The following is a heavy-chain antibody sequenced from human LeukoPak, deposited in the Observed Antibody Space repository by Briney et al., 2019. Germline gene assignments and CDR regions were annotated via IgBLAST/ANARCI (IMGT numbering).Heavy chain of an antibody. Sequence: GESLKISCKHSEYSVPNYCIGLVRQMPGKGLEWMGIIYPDDSDTRYSPSFQGQVTISADRSISTAYLQWSSLKASDTAMYYCARVYSSSSYEFDYWGQGTLVTVSS. J-gene: IGHJ4*02. CDR3: ARVYSSSSYEFDY. V-gene: IGHV5-51*01. D-gene: IGHD6-6*01. CDR2: IYPDDSDT. CDR1: EYSVPNYC.